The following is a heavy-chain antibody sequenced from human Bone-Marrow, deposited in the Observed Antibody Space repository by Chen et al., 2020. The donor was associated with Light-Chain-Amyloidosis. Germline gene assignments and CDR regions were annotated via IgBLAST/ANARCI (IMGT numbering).Heavy chain of an antibody. Sequence: XLSLTCGVNGGSLRGYYWSWIRQPPGKGLEWIGEISQSGSTYYNPTLRSRVTISLDTSKNQFSLKLSSVTXXXXAVYXXXRXSYGSDSYFSLDNTYYMDVWGRGTTVTVSS. CDR1: GGSLRGYY. V-gene: IGHV4-34*01. D-gene: IGHD3-10*01. CDR3: XRXSYGSDSYFSLDNTYYMDV. CDR2: ISQSGST. J-gene: IGHJ6*03.